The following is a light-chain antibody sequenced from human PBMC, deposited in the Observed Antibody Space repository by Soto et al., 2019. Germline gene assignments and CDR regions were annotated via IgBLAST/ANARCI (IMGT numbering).Light chain of an antibody. J-gene: IGLJ3*02. Sequence: QSALTQPASVSGSPGQSITISCTGTGRALVNYNLVSWYQQPPGQAPRLVIYESTKRPSGVSDRFSASKSGNTASLTISGLQAEDEADYYCCSCVSGSPFDVLFGGGTKLTVL. CDR2: EST. CDR1: GRALVNYNL. CDR3: CSCVSGSPFDVL. V-gene: IGLV2-23*01.